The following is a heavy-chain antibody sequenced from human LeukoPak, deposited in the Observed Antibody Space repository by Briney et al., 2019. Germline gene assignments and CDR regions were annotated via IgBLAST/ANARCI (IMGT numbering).Heavy chain of an antibody. CDR3: ARDGRFPDDVFDI. CDR2: ITGSDGRT. Sequence: GGSLRLSCAASGFTFSSYGMSWVRQAPGKGLEWVSYITGSDGRTWYADSVKGRLTISRDNSKNTLYPQMNSLRAEDTALYYCARDGRFPDDVFDIWGQGTLVTVSS. V-gene: IGHV3-23*01. CDR1: GFTFSSYG. D-gene: IGHD2-21*01. J-gene: IGHJ3*02.